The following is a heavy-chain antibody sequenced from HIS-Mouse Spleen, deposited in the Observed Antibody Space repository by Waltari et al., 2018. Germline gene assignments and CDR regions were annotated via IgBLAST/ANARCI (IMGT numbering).Heavy chain of an antibody. CDR2: ISYDGSNK. V-gene: IGHV3-30*18. D-gene: IGHD6-13*01. Sequence: QVQLVESGGGVVQPGRSLRLSCAASGFTFSSYGIPWVRQAPGKGLEWVAVISYDGSNKYYADSVKGRFTISRDNSKNTLYLQMNSLRAEDTAVYYCAKELSIIAAAGTGAFDIWGQGTMVTVSS. CDR1: GFTFSSYG. CDR3: AKELSIIAAAGTGAFDI. J-gene: IGHJ3*02.